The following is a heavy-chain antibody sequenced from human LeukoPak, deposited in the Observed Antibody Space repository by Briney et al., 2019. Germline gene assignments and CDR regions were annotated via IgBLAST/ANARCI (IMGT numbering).Heavy chain of an antibody. V-gene: IGHV4-39*07. J-gene: IGHJ4*02. CDR1: GGSISSSSYY. CDR2: IYYSGST. Sequence: SETLSLTCTVSGGSISSSSYYWGWIRQPPGKGLEWIGSIYYSGSTYYNPSLKSRVTMSVDTSKNQFSLKLSSVTAADTAVYYCARAKNTRITMVRGVISYFDYWGQGTLVTVSS. D-gene: IGHD3-10*01. CDR3: ARAKNTRITMVRGVISYFDY.